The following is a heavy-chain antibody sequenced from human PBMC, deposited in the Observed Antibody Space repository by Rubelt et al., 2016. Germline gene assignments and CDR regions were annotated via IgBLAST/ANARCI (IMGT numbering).Heavy chain of an antibody. Sequence: QVQLQESGPGLVKPSETLSLTCTVSGYSISSGYYWGWIRQPPGTGLEWIGSIYHSGSTYYNPSLKGRVTISVDTSKNQFSLKLSSVTAADTAVYYCARDHSSGWYLEGFFDYWGQGTLVTVSS. CDR2: IYHSGST. V-gene: IGHV4-38-2*02. J-gene: IGHJ4*02. D-gene: IGHD6-19*01. CDR1: GYSISSGYY. CDR3: ARDHSSGWYLEGFFDY.